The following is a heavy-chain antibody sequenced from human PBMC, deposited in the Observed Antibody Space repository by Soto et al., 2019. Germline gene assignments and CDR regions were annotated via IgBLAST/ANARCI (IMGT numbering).Heavy chain of an antibody. D-gene: IGHD2-15*01. J-gene: IGHJ3*02. CDR1: GGSFSGYY. V-gene: IGHV4-34*01. Sequence: SETLSLTCAVYGGSFSGYYWSRIRQPPGKGLEWIGEINHSGSTNYNPSLKSRVTISVDTSKNHFSLKLSSVTAADTAVYYFARAIVVVVAATKADAFDIWGQGTMVTVSS. CDR3: ARAIVVVVAATKADAFDI. CDR2: INHSGST.